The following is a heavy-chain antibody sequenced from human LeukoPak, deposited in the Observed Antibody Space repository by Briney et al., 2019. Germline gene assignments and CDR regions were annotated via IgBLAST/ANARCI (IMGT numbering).Heavy chain of an antibody. CDR2: INAGNGNT. J-gene: IGHJ6*02. Sequence: AASVTVSCKASGYTFTSYAMHWVRQAPGQRLEWMGWINAGNGNTKYSQKFQGRVTITRDTSASTAYMELSSLRSEDTAVYYCARDSSGYPRYYGMDVWGQGTTVTVSS. V-gene: IGHV1-3*01. D-gene: IGHD3-22*01. CDR1: GYTFTSYA. CDR3: ARDSSGYPRYYGMDV.